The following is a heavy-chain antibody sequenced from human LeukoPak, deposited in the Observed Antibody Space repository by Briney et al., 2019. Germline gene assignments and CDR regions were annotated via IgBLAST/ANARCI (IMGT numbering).Heavy chain of an antibody. J-gene: IGHJ6*03. CDR1: EFTFSTYG. Sequence: GGSLRLSCAASEFTFSTYGMHWVRQAPGKGLEWVSSISSTGGTTYYADSVKGRFTISRDNSKNTLYLQMNSLRAEDTAIYYCAKNGDRGAYCTGGTCYPYFYYYMDVWGKGTTVTI. CDR3: AKNGDRGAYCTGGTCYPYFYYYMDV. V-gene: IGHV3-23*01. D-gene: IGHD2-15*01. CDR2: ISSTGGTT.